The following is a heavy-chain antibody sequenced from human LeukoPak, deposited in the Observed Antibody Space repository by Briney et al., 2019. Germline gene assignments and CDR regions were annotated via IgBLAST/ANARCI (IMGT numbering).Heavy chain of an antibody. Sequence: SETLSLTCAVYGGSFSGYYWSWIRQPPGKGLEWIGEINHSGSTYYNPSLKSRVTISVDTSKNQFSLKLSSVTAADTAVYYCARQPPLEYSSSSSFVDYWGQGTLVTVSS. V-gene: IGHV4-34*01. CDR3: ARQPPLEYSSSSSFVDY. CDR2: INHSGST. CDR1: GGSFSGYY. D-gene: IGHD6-6*01. J-gene: IGHJ4*02.